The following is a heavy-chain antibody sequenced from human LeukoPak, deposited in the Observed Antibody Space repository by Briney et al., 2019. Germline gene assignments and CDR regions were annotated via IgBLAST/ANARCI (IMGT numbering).Heavy chain of an antibody. CDR2: IYYSGST. J-gene: IGHJ3*02. D-gene: IGHD3-22*01. CDR3: ARDLYYDRFDI. Sequence: SETLSLTCTVCGGSLSSYYWSWVRQPPGKGLEWIGYIYYSGSTNYNPSLTSRVTISVDTSKNQFSLKLSSVTAADTAVYYCARDLYYDRFDIWGQGTMVTVSS. CDR1: GGSLSSYY. V-gene: IGHV4-59*01.